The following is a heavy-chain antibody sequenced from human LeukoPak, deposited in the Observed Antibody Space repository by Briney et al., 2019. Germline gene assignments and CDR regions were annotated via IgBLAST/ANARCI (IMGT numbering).Heavy chain of an antibody. J-gene: IGHJ4*02. Sequence: GGSLRLSCAASGFTVSNSHMTWVRQTPGKGLEWVSVTYSGGNTDYADSVKGRFTISRDNSKNTLYLQMSSLRVEDTAMYYCARGRNYFPIDYWGQGTFVIVSS. CDR1: GFTVSNSH. D-gene: IGHD2/OR15-2a*01. CDR2: TYSGGNT. V-gene: IGHV3-53*01. CDR3: ARGRNYFPIDY.